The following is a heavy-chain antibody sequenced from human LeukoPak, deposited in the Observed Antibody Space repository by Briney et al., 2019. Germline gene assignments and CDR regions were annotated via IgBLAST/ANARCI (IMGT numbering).Heavy chain of an antibody. J-gene: IGHJ4*02. D-gene: IGHD3-3*01. CDR1: GFTFSNAW. V-gene: IGHV4-59*01. Sequence: PGGSLRLSCVASGFTFSNAWMSWVRQAPGKGLEWIGYIYYSGSTNYNPSLKSRVTISVDTSKNQFSLMLTSVTAADTAVYYCARGVVITGLDYWGQGTLVTVSS. CDR2: IYYSGST. CDR3: ARGVVITGLDY.